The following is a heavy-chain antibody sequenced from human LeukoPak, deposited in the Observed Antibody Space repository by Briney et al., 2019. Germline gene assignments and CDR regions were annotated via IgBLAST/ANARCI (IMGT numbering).Heavy chain of an antibody. CDR3: ARVGDYALKG. V-gene: IGHV4-4*07. CDR1: GGAISSYH. Sequence: PSQTLSLTCTVSGGAISSYHWSWIRQPAGKGLEWIGRIYTSGSTNYNPSLKSRVTMSVDTSKNQFSLKLSSVTAADTAVYYCARVGDYALKGWGQGTLVTVSS. D-gene: IGHD3-16*01. J-gene: IGHJ4*02. CDR2: IYTSGST.